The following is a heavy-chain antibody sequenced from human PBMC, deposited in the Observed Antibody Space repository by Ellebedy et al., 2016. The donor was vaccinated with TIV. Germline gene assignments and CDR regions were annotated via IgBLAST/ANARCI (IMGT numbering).Heavy chain of an antibody. J-gene: IGHJ4*02. CDR2: IKRDGSEQ. CDR3: ATTFGYCSGGSCWIDY. D-gene: IGHD2-15*01. CDR1: GFSFTTYR. V-gene: IGHV3-7*03. Sequence: GESLKISCAASGFSFTTYRMTWVRQAPGKGLEWVAHIKRDGSEQHYVESVRGRFTVSRDNAKSLLSLQMNSLRAEDTAMYYCATTFGYCSGGSCWIDYWGQGTLVTVSS.